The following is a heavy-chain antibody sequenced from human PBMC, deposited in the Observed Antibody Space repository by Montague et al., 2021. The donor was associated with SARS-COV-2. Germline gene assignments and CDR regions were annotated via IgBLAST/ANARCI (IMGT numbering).Heavy chain of an antibody. CDR2: INHSGST. J-gene: IGHJ4*02. Sequence: SETLSLTCAVYGGSFSGYYWSWIRQPPGKGLEWIGEINHSGSTNYNPSLKSRFTISVDTSKNQFSLKLSSVTAADTAVYYCARNPWYYYDSSGYYLDYWGQGTLVTVSS. CDR1: GGSFSGYY. V-gene: IGHV4-34*01. CDR3: ARNPWYYYDSSGYYLDY. D-gene: IGHD3-22*01.